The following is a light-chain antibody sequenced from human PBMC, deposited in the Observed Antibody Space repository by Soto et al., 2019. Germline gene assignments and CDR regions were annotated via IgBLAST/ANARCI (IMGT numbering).Light chain of an antibody. J-gene: IGKJ3*01. CDR1: QGISSY. CDR2: GAS. Sequence: DIQLTQSPSFLSVSVGDRVTITCRASQGISSYLAWYQQRPGEPPELLIYGASTLRPGVASRFSGSGSGTEFTLTISSLQPEDFATYFCQQLNSSPPSFTFGPGTTVDIK. V-gene: IGKV1-9*01. CDR3: QQLNSSPPSFT.